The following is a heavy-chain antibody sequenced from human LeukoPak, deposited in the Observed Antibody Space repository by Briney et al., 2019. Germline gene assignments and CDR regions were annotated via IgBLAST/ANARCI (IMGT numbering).Heavy chain of an antibody. CDR2: INPNGGST. J-gene: IGHJ4*02. Sequence: ASVKVSCKASGYTFISYYIHWVRQAPGQGLEWMGIINPNGGSTTYAQKFQGRVTMTRDTSTSTVYMELSRLRSDDTAVYYCARDPVEMATTEFDYWGQGALVTVSS. CDR3: ARDPVEMATTEFDY. V-gene: IGHV1-46*01. D-gene: IGHD5-24*01. CDR1: GYTFISYY.